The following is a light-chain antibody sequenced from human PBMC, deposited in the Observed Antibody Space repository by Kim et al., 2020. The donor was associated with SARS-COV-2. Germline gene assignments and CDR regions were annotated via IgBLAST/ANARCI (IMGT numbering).Light chain of an antibody. Sequence: QPVLTQPPSVSGAPGQRVTFSCAGTSSNIGAGYAVHWYQQIPGTAPRLLISDSTNRPSGVPDRFSGSISGTSASLVITGLQADDEADYYCQSFDNSLTGVVFGGGTKVTVL. CDR1: SSNIGAGYA. V-gene: IGLV1-40*01. CDR3: QSFDNSLTGVV. J-gene: IGLJ2*01. CDR2: DST.